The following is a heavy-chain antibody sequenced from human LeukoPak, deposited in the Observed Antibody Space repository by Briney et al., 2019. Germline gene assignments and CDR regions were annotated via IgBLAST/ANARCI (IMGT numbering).Heavy chain of an antibody. V-gene: IGHV3-21*01. CDR2: ISSSSSYI. D-gene: IGHD2-2*01. CDR3: ARGDVVVPAAMAPDP. CDR1: GFTFSSYS. J-gene: IGHJ5*02. Sequence: PGGSLRLSCAASGFTFSSYSMNWVRQAPGKGLEWVSSISSSSSYIYYAASVKGRFTISRDNAKNTLYLQMNSLTAEDTAVYYCARGDVVVPAAMAPDPWGQGTLVTVSS.